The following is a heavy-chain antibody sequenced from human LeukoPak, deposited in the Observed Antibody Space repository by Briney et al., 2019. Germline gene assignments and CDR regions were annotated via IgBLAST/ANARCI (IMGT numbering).Heavy chain of an antibody. V-gene: IGHV1-18*01. J-gene: IGHJ6*03. CDR2: ISAYNGNT. CDR3: ARVTYGDYDGFYYYFMDV. CDR1: GYTFTSYG. D-gene: IGHD4-17*01. Sequence: VASVKVSCKASGYTFTSYGISWVRQAPGQGLEWMGWISAYNGNTNYAQKLQGRVTMTTDTSTSTAYMELRSLRSDDTAVYYCARVTYGDYDGFYYYFMDVWGKGTTVTISS.